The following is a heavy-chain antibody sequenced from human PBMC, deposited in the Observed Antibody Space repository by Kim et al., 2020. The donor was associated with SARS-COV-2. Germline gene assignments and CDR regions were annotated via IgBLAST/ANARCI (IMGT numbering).Heavy chain of an antibody. CDR1: GFTFSSYA. V-gene: IGHV3-30-3*01. J-gene: IGHJ6*01. CDR3: ARDLEQQLADYYGMDV. D-gene: IGHD6-13*01. Sequence: GGSLRLSCAASGFTFSSYAMHWVRQAPGKGLEWVAVISYDGSNKYYADSVKGRFTISRDNSKNTLYLQMNSLRAEDTAVYYCARDLEQQLADYYGMDVWG. CDR2: ISYDGSNK.